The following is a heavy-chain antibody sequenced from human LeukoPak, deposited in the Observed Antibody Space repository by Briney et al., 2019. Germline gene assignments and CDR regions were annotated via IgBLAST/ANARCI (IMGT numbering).Heavy chain of an antibody. Sequence: PGGPLRLSCTASGFTFNSYAVHWVRQAPGKGLEWMAVISYDGSINFHAASVKGRFTISRDNSKNTLYLQMNSLRAEDTGLYFCARDRRYCSGGSCYFDYFFDYWGQGTLVTVSS. CDR3: ARDRRYCSGGSCYFDYFFDY. CDR2: ISYDGSIN. CDR1: GFTFNSYA. V-gene: IGHV3-30-3*01. J-gene: IGHJ4*02. D-gene: IGHD2-15*01.